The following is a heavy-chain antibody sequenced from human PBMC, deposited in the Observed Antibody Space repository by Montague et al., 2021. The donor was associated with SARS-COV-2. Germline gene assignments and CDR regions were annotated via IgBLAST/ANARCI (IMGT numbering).Heavy chain of an antibody. J-gene: IGHJ3*01. CDR1: GGSISSGSYY. CDR2: IYYSGST. D-gene: IGHD3-22*01. V-gene: IGHV4-39*07. CDR3: ARADITMLVVLSAMDV. Sequence: SETLSLTCTVSGGSISSGSYYWSWIRQPPGKGLEWIGNIYYSGSTYYNPSLKSRVTISVDTSKNQFSLKLSSVTAADTAVYYCARADITMLVVLSAMDVWGKGTMVTVSS.